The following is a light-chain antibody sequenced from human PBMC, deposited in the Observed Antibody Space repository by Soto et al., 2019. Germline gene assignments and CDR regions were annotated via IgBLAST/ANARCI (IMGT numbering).Light chain of an antibody. J-gene: IGKJ1*01. V-gene: IGKV3-20*01. CDR1: QSVSSY. Sequence: EIVLTQSPGTLSLSPGERATLSCRASQSVSSYLAWYQQKPGQAPRLLIYDASTGAPGLPARFSGRGSGTDFTLTISSLEPEDFAVYYCQQYGSSSWTFGQGTKV. CDR3: QQYGSSSWT. CDR2: DAS.